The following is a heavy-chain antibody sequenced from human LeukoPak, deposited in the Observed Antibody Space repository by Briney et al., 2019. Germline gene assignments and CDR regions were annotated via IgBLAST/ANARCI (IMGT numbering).Heavy chain of an antibody. J-gene: IGHJ4*02. Sequence: ASETLSLTCTDSGYSISSGYFWGWIRQPPGKGLEWIGSMYHSGSIYHNPSLKSRVTISLDTSRNQFSLKLYSVTAADTAVYYCARDPYCSGGSCYPFDYWGQGTLVTVSS. V-gene: IGHV4-38-2*02. CDR3: ARDPYCSGGSCYPFDY. D-gene: IGHD2-15*01. CDR2: MYHSGSI. CDR1: GYSISSGYF.